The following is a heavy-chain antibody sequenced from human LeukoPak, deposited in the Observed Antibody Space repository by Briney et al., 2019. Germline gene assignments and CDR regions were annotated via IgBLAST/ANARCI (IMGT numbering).Heavy chain of an antibody. CDR1: GGSFSGYY. Sequence: PSETLSLTCAVYGGSFSGYYWSWIRQPPGKGLEWIGEINHSGSTNYNPSLKSRVTISVDTSKNQFSLKLSSVTAADTAVYYCARLSPGGAAALGYWGQGTLVTVSS. J-gene: IGHJ4*02. V-gene: IGHV4-34*01. D-gene: IGHD6-13*01. CDR2: INHSGST. CDR3: ARLSPGGAAALGY.